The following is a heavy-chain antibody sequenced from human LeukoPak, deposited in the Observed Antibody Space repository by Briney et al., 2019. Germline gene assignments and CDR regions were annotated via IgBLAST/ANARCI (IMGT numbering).Heavy chain of an antibody. CDR1: GGSISSYY. V-gene: IGHV4-59*01. CDR2: IYYSGST. Sequence: SETLSLTCTVSGGSISSYYWNWLRQPPGKGLEWIGYIYYSGSTKYNPSLKSRVTISVDTSKNQFSLKLNSVTAADTAVYYCARNRKQWLRGPFDPWGQGTLVTVSS. J-gene: IGHJ5*02. D-gene: IGHD6-19*01. CDR3: ARNRKQWLRGPFDP.